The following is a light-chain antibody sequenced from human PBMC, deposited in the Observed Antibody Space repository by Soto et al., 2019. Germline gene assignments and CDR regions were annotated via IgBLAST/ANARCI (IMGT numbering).Light chain of an antibody. CDR2: DAS. CDR3: QQYNSYSP. Sequence: DIQMTQSPSTLSASVGDRVTITYRASQSISSWLAWYQQKPGKAPKLLIYDASSLESGVPSRFSGSGSGTEFTLTISSLQPDDFATYYCQQYNSYSPFGQGTKVEIK. CDR1: QSISSW. V-gene: IGKV1-5*01. J-gene: IGKJ1*01.